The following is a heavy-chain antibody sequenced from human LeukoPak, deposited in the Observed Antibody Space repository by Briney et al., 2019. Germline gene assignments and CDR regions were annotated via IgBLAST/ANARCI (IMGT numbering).Heavy chain of an antibody. J-gene: IGHJ4*02. D-gene: IGHD2-2*01. Sequence: GASVKVSCKASGYTFTSYDINWVRQATGQGLEWMGWMNPNSGNTGYAQKFQGRVTITRNTSISTAYMELSNLRSEDTAVYYCARAPAPAAPFDYWGQGTLVTVSS. CDR2: MNPNSGNT. V-gene: IGHV1-8*03. CDR1: GYTFTSYD. CDR3: ARAPAPAAPFDY.